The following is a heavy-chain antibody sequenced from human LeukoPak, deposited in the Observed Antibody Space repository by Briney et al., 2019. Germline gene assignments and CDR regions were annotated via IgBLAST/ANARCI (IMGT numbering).Heavy chain of an antibody. Sequence: SETLSLTCTVSGGSISSYYWSWIRQPPGKGLEWIGYIYYSGSANYNPSLKSRVTISVDTSKNQFSLKLSSVTAADTAVYYCARVTDAFDIWGQGTMVTVSS. CDR2: IYYSGSA. CDR3: ARVTDAFDI. D-gene: IGHD3-16*01. J-gene: IGHJ3*02. V-gene: IGHV4-59*01. CDR1: GGSISSYY.